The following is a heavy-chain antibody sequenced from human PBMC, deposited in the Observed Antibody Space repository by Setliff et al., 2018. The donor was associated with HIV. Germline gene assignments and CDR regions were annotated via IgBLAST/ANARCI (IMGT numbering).Heavy chain of an antibody. CDR2: INHSGDT. V-gene: IGHV4-34*01. CDR3: ARAQTRPSHYYSYYMDV. J-gene: IGHJ6*03. Sequence: SETLSLTCAVYGGTFNNYYWSWLRQPPGKGLEWIGDINHSGDTNYNPSLKSRVTISVDTTNSHFSLKLSSVTAADTAVYFCARAQTRPSHYYSYYMDVWGKGTTVTVSS. CDR1: GGTFNNYY.